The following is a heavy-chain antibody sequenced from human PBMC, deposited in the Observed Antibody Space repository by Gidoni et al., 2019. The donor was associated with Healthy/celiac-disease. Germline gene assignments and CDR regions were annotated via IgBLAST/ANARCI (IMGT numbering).Heavy chain of an antibody. CDR2: ISSSSSYI. J-gene: IGHJ4*02. CDR3: ARDPIIGYSNLFDY. CDR1: GFTFSSYS. D-gene: IGHD4-4*01. Sequence: EVQLVESGGGLVKLGGSLRLSCEASGFTFSSYSMNWVRQAPGKGLEWVSSISSSSSYIYYADSVKGRFTISRDNAKNSLYLQMNSLRAEDTAVYYCARDPIIGYSNLFDYWGQGTLVTVSS. V-gene: IGHV3-21*01.